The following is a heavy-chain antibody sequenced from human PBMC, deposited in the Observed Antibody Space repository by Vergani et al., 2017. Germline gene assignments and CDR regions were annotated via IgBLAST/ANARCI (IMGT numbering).Heavy chain of an antibody. Sequence: EVQLVESGGGLVQPGGSLRLSCEASGITFWKFGMHWVRQGPGKGLEWVSGISWNSGAVDYADSVRGRFTISRDNAKNSLFLEMNSLRFEDTAVYFCTKGSVYYHDSXGHGYDPYTGFDLWGQGTLVTVSS. D-gene: IGHD5-12*01. CDR1: GITFWKFG. CDR3: TKGSVYYHDSXGHGYDPYTGFDL. J-gene: IGHJ3*01. CDR2: ISWNSGAV. V-gene: IGHV3-9*01.